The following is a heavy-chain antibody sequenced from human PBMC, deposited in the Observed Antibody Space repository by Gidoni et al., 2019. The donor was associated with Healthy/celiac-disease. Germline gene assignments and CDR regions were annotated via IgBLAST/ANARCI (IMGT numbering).Heavy chain of an antibody. Sequence: QVQLVESGGGVVQPGRSRRLSCAASGFTFSSYAMHWVRQAPGKGLEWVAVISYDGSNKYYADSVKGRFTISRDNSKNTLYLQMNSLRAEDTAVYYCASPTPAAAVPLVYWGQGTLVTVSS. J-gene: IGHJ4*02. CDR2: ISYDGSNK. D-gene: IGHD6-13*01. CDR1: GFTFSSYA. CDR3: ASPTPAAAVPLVY. V-gene: IGHV3-30-3*01.